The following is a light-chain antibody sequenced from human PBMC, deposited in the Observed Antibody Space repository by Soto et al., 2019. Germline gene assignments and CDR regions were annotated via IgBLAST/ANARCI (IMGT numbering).Light chain of an antibody. V-gene: IGLV1-51*02. CDR2: END. Sequence: QSVLTQPPSVSAAPGQKVTIACSGSSSNIGNNYVSWYQQLPGTAPKLLMYENDKRPSGIPDRFSGSKSGTSATLRITGLQTGDEADYYCGTWDNSLSVVVFGGGTKLTVL. CDR3: GTWDNSLSVVV. J-gene: IGLJ2*01. CDR1: SSNIGNNY.